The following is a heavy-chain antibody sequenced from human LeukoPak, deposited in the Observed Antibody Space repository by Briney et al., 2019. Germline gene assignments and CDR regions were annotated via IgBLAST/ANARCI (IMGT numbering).Heavy chain of an antibody. CDR1: GFTFSSYS. V-gene: IGHV3-48*04. D-gene: IGHD2-2*01. J-gene: IGHJ4*02. CDR2: ISSSSSTI. Sequence: GGSLRLSCAASGFTFSSYSMNWVRQAPGKGLEWVSYISSSSSTIYYADSVKGRFTISRDNAKNSLSLQMNRLRAEDTALYYCARGRGYCDSSSCLPFDYWGQGTLVTVSS. CDR3: ARGRGYCDSSSCLPFDY.